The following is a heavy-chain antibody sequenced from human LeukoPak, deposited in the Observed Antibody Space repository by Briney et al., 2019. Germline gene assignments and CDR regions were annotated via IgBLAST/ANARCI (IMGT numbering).Heavy chain of an antibody. CDR3: ARDRFVVVPAAIGDGYYYYYGMDV. Sequence: SETLSLTCTVSGGSISSYYWSWIRQPPGKGLEWIGYIYYSGSTNYNPSLKSRVTISVDTSKNQFSLKLSSVTAADTAVYYCARDRFVVVPAAIGDGYYYYYGMDVWGQGTTVTVSS. V-gene: IGHV4-59*12. CDR1: GGSISSYY. CDR2: IYYSGST. D-gene: IGHD2-2*01. J-gene: IGHJ6*02.